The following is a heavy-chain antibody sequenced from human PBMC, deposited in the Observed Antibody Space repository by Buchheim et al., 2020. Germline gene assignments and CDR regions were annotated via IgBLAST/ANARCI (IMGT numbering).Heavy chain of an antibody. D-gene: IGHD3-9*01. CDR1: GFSLSTSGMC. CDR3: ARTRFDWSRNGYYGMDV. CDR2: IDWDDDK. V-gene: IGHV2-70*15. Sequence: QVTLRESGPALVKPTQTLTLTCTFSGFSLSTSGMCVSWIRQPPGKALEWLARIDWDDDKYYSTSLKTRLTISKDTSKNQVVLTMTNMDPVDTATYYWARTRFDWSRNGYYGMDVWGQGTT. J-gene: IGHJ6*02.